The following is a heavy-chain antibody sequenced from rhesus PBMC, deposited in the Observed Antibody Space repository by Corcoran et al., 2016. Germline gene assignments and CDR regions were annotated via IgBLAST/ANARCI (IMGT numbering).Heavy chain of an antibody. D-gene: IGHD3-28*01. J-gene: IGHJ4*01. Sequence: QVQLQESGPGLVKPSETLSLTCTVSGASISNYYWSWIRQPPGKGLEWIGEINGNGERTKYNPALKSRVTISRDTSKNQFSRKLTSVTAADTAVYYCAKYFNHGYFHFDYWGQGVLVTVSS. CDR1: GASISNYY. CDR2: INGNGERT. V-gene: IGHV4-80*01. CDR3: AKYFNHGYFHFDY.